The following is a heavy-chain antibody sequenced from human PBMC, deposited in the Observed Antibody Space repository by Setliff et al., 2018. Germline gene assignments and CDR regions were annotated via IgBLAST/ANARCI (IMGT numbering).Heavy chain of an antibody. CDR1: GGSFSGYY. Sequence: SETLSLTCAVYGGSFSGYYWSWIRQPPGKGLEWIGEINHSGSTNYNPSLKSRVTISVDTSKNQFSLKLSSVTSADTAVYYCARSPITIFGVVLHPLDYWGQGTLVTVSS. J-gene: IGHJ4*02. V-gene: IGHV4-34*01. CDR3: ARSPITIFGVVLHPLDY. D-gene: IGHD3-3*01. CDR2: INHSGST.